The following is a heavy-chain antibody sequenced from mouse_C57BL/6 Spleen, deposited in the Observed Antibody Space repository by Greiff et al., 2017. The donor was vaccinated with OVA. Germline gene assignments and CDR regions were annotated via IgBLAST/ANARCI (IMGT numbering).Heavy chain of an antibody. J-gene: IGHJ4*01. CDR2: IHPSSGST. CDR1: GYTFTSYW. CDR3: ARWTTVYAMDY. V-gene: IGHV1-64*01. Sequence: QVQLQQPGAELVKPGASVKLSCKASGYTFTSYWMHWVKQRPGQGLEWIGMIHPSSGSTNYNEKFKSKATLTVDKSSSTAYMQLSSLTSADSAVYYCARWTTVYAMDYWGQGTSVTVSS. D-gene: IGHD1-1*01.